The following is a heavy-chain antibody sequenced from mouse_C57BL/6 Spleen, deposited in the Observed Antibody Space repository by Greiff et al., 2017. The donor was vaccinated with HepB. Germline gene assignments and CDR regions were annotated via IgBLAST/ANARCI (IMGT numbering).Heavy chain of an antibody. V-gene: IGHV1-64*01. J-gene: IGHJ1*03. CDR3: ASGGSSPYWYFDV. Sequence: QVQLQQPGAELVKPGASVKLSCKASGYTFTSYWMHWVKQRPGQGLEWIGMIHPNSGSTNYNEKFKSKATLTVDKSSSTAYMQLSSLTSEDSAVYYCASGGSSPYWYFDVWGTGTTVTVSS. CDR2: IHPNSGST. CDR1: GYTFTSYW. D-gene: IGHD1-1*01.